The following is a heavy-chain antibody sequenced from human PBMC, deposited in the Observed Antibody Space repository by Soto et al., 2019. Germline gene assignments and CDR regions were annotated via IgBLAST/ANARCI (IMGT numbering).Heavy chain of an antibody. D-gene: IGHD3-22*01. CDR1: GGSITTYY. CDR2: MFYSGST. J-gene: IGHJ4*02. CDR3: ARDYDSSGYYYQY. V-gene: IGHV4-59*01. Sequence: SETLSLTCTVSGGSITTYYWSWIRQPPGKGLEWIGYMFYSGSTNYNPSLKSRVTISVDTSKNQFSLKLSSVTAADTAVYYCARDYDSSGYYYQYRGQGTLVTVSS.